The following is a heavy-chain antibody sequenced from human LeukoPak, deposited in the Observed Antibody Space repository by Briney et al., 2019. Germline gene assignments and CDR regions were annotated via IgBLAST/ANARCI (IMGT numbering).Heavy chain of an antibody. D-gene: IGHD6-25*01. CDR1: GFTFSSYA. CDR2: VSGSGSST. V-gene: IGHV3-23*01. J-gene: IGHJ4*02. CDR3: AKDPSSGWPYYFEY. Sequence: GGSLRLSCAASGFTFSSYAPGWVRQAPGKGLEWVSSVSGSGSSTYYAGSVKGRFTISRDNSKNTLYLQMNSLRAEDTAIYYCAKDPSSGWPYYFEYWGQGTLVTVSS.